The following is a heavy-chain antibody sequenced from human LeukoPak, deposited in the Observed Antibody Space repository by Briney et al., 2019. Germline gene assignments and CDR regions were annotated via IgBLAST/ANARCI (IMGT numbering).Heavy chain of an antibody. Sequence: GRSLRLSCAASGFTFDDYAMHWVRQAPGKGLEWVSGISWNSGSIGYADSVKGRFTISRDNAKNSLYLQMNSLGAEDTALYYCAKSREYYYYYGMDVWGQGTTVTVSS. J-gene: IGHJ6*02. V-gene: IGHV3-9*01. CDR3: AKSREYYYYYGMDV. CDR2: ISWNSGSI. CDR1: GFTFDDYA.